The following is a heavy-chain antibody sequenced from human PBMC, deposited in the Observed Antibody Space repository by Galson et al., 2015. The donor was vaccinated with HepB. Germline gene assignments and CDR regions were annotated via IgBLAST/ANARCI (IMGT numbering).Heavy chain of an antibody. CDR1: GGPFSSYY. D-gene: IGHD3-10*01. CDR3: ARGIPREGLYQGRANNWFDP. Sequence: TLSLTCGVFGGPFSSYYWTWIRQSPGKGLEWIGEIDEIGSINSNPSLRSRVSLSVDPSKKQFSLQLNSVTTADTALYFCARGIPREGLYQGRANNWFDPWGQGTPVTVSS. J-gene: IGHJ5*02. CDR2: IDEIGSI. V-gene: IGHV4-34*01.